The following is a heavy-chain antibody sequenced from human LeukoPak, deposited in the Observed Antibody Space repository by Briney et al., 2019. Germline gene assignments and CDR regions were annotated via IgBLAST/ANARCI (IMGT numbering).Heavy chain of an antibody. Sequence: SEALSLTCTVSSGSLNSYYWSWIRQPPGKGLEWIGCFYNSGSTNYNPSLKSRVIISVDTSKNQFSLKLNSVTAADTAVYYCAGTTRWLAFDYWGQGTLVTVSS. D-gene: IGHD5-24*01. CDR3: AGTTRWLAFDY. V-gene: IGHV4-59*01. CDR1: SGSLNSYY. CDR2: FYNSGST. J-gene: IGHJ4*02.